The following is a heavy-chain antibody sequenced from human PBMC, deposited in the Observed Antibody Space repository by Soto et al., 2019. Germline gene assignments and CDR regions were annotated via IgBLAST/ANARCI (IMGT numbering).Heavy chain of an antibody. V-gene: IGHV4-59*12. D-gene: IGHD3-9*01. Sequence: SETLSLTCTVSGCSISSYYWSWIRQPPGKGLEWIGYIYYSGSTNYNPSLKSRVTISVDKSKNQFSLKLSSVTAADTAVYYCARDIRHYDILTGYFDDAFDIWGQGTMVTVSS. J-gene: IGHJ3*02. CDR1: GCSISSYY. CDR3: ARDIRHYDILTGYFDDAFDI. CDR2: IYYSGST.